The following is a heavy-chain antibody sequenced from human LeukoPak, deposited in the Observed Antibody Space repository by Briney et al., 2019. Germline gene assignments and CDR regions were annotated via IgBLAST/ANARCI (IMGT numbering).Heavy chain of an antibody. CDR2: IYTSGRT. CDR1: GGSISSYY. V-gene: IGHV4-4*07. J-gene: IGHJ4*02. D-gene: IGHD2-15*01. Sequence: SETLSLTCTVSGGSISSYYWSWIRQPAGEGLEWIGRIYTSGRTNYNPSLKSRVTISVDTSKNQFSLKLSSVTAADAAVYYCARKYCSGGSCYYDYWGQGTLVTVSS. CDR3: ARKYCSGGSCYYDY.